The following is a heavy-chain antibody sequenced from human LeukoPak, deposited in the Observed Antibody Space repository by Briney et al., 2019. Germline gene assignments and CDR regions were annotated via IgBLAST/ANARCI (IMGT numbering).Heavy chain of an antibody. V-gene: IGHV1-8*03. D-gene: IGHD3-3*01. Sequence: ASVKVSCKASGYTFTSYDINWVRQATGQGLEWMGWMNPNSGNTGYAQKFQGRVTITRNTSISTAYMELSSLRSEDTAVYYCARGGYYDSWSGETNWFDPWGQGTLVTVSS. CDR3: ARGGYYDSWSGETNWFDP. J-gene: IGHJ5*02. CDR2: MNPNSGNT. CDR1: GYTFTSYD.